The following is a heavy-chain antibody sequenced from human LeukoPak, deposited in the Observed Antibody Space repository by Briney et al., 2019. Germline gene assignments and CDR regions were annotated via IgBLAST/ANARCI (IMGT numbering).Heavy chain of an antibody. J-gene: IGHJ4*02. CDR2: VNQSGST. V-gene: IGHV4-34*01. CDR1: GASFSRDY. Sequence: SETLSLTCAVYGASFSRDYWSWIRQPPGKGLEWIGEVNQSGSTKYNPSLKSRVTISVDTSKNQFSLKLSSVTAADTAVYYCASRGRVGCNWNYGDYWGQGTLVTVSS. CDR3: ASRGRVGCNWNYGDY. D-gene: IGHD1-7*01.